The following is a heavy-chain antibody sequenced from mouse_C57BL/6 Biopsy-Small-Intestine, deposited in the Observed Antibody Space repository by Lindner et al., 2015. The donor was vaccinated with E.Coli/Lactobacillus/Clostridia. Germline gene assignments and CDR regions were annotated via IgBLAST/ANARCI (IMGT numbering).Heavy chain of an antibody. J-gene: IGHJ3*01. CDR1: GYTFTDYY. Sequence: VQLQESGPELVKPGASVKISCKASGYTFTDYYINWVKQRPGQGLEWIGWIYPGSGNSKYNEKFKGKATLTVDTSSSTDYMQLSSLTSEDSAVYLCARSPDSSGPFAYWGQGTLVTVSA. CDR3: ARSPDSSGPFAY. CDR2: IYPGSGNS. V-gene: IGHV1-84*01. D-gene: IGHD3-2*02.